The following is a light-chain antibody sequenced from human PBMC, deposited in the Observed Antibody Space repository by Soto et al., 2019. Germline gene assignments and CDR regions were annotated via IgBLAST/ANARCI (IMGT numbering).Light chain of an antibody. Sequence: QSALTQPASVSGSPGQSITISCTGTSSDVGGYNYVSWYQQLPGKAPKLMIYDVSNRPSGVSDRFSGSKSGNTASLTISGLQAEDDADYYCSSYTSSGTLVFGGGTKLTVL. CDR3: SSYTSSGTLV. CDR1: SSDVGGYNY. V-gene: IGLV2-14*01. CDR2: DVS. J-gene: IGLJ3*02.